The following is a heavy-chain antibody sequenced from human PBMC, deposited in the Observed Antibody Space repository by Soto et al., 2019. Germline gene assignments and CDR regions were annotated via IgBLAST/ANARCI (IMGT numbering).Heavy chain of an antibody. J-gene: IGHJ6*02. CDR1: GFTFSSYS. D-gene: IGHD3-9*01. Sequence: GSLRLSCAASGFTFSSYSMNRVRQAPGKGLEWVSSISSSSSYIYYADSVKGRFTISRDNAKNSLYLQMNSLRAEDTAVYYCARDQDAGYYDILTGYQHPYYGMDVWGQGTTVTVSS. V-gene: IGHV3-21*01. CDR2: ISSSSSYI. CDR3: ARDQDAGYYDILTGYQHPYYGMDV.